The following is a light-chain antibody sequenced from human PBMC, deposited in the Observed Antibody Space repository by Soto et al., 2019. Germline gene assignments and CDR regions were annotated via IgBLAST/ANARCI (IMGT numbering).Light chain of an antibody. J-gene: IGKJ5*01. CDR3: QQRSNWPIT. CDR2: DAS. Sequence: EIVMTQSPATLSVSPGKRATLSCRASQSVNSNYLAWYQQKPGQAPRLLIYDASNRATGIPARFSGSGSGTDFTLTISSLEPEDFAVYYCQQRSNWPITFGQGTRLEIK. V-gene: IGKV3-11*01. CDR1: QSVNSNY.